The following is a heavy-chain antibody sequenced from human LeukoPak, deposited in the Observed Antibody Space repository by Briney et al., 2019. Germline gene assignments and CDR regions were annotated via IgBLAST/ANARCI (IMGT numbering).Heavy chain of an antibody. Sequence: GGSLRLSCAASGFTFSAYAMHWVRQAPGKGLEWVAVISYDGSNKYYADSVKGRFTISRDNSKNTLYLQMNSLRVEDTAVYYCARDWDSTLVPMVRGGPGSYWGQGTLVTVSS. J-gene: IGHJ4*02. V-gene: IGHV3-30-3*01. CDR3: ARDWDSTLVPMVRGGPGSY. CDR2: ISYDGSNK. CDR1: GFTFSAYA. D-gene: IGHD3-10*01.